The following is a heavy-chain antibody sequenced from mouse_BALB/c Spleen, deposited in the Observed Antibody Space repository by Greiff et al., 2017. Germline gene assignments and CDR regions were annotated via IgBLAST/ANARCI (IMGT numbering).Heavy chain of an antibody. CDR2: ISDGGSYT. J-gene: IGHJ4*01. CDR1: GFTFSDYY. D-gene: IGHD2-1*01. V-gene: IGHV5-4*02. Sequence: EVKLMESGGGLVKPGGSLTLSCAASGFTFSDYYMYWVRQTPEKRLEWVATISDGGSYTYYPDSVKGRVTISRDNAKNNLYLQMSSLKSEDTAMYYWARGGNYVVYAMDYWGQGTSVTVSS. CDR3: ARGGNYVVYAMDY.